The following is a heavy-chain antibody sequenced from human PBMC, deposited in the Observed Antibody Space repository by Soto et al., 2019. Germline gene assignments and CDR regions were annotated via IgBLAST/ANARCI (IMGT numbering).Heavy chain of an antibody. CDR2: ISKSDYT. D-gene: IGHD2-2*01. V-gene: IGHV3-21*01. Sequence: PGGSLRLSCTVSGFAFNNYGINWVRQAPGKGLEWVSSISKSDYTYYSDSVKGRFAISRDNAKSSVSLQMNTLRVEDTADYYCGREDSIIIPAVSDYWGQGTLVTVSS. J-gene: IGHJ4*02. CDR3: GREDSIIIPAVSDY. CDR1: GFAFNNYG.